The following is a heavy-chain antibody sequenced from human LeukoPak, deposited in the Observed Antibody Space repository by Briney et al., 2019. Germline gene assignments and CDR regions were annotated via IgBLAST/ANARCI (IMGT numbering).Heavy chain of an antibody. V-gene: IGHV4-4*07. J-gene: IGHJ4*02. CDR2: IYTSGST. CDR3: ARELRYSYGYRFDY. D-gene: IGHD5-18*01. Sequence: SETLSLTCTVSGGSISSYYWSWIRQPAGEGLEWIGRIYTSGSTNYNPSLKSRVTMSVDTSKNQFSLKLSSVTAADTAVYYCARELRYSYGYRFDYWGQGTLVTVSS. CDR1: GGSISSYY.